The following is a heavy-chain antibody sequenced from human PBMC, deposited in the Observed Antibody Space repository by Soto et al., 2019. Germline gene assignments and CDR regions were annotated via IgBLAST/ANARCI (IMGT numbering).Heavy chain of an antibody. CDR2: INPNSGGT. Sequence: ASVKVSCKASGYTFTGYYMHWVRQAPGQELEWMGWINPNSGGTNYAQKFQGWVTMTRDTSISTAYMELSSLRSEDTAVYYCARDCISTSCYPYYYYGMDVWGQGTTVTVSS. D-gene: IGHD2-2*01. J-gene: IGHJ6*02. CDR3: ARDCISTSCYPYYYYGMDV. V-gene: IGHV1-2*04. CDR1: GYTFTGYY.